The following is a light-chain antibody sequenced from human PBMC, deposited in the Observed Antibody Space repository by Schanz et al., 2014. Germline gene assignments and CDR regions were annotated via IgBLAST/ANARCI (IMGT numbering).Light chain of an antibody. CDR2: TAS. CDR3: QQSYSAPFT. CDR1: QSISNY. Sequence: DIQMTQSPSSLSASVGDRVTLTCRASQSISNYLNWYQKKPGKDPKVLIYTASNLQSGVPSRFSGSGSGTDFTLTISSLQPEDFATYYCQQSYSAPFTFGPGTKLEI. J-gene: IGKJ2*01. V-gene: IGKV1-39*01.